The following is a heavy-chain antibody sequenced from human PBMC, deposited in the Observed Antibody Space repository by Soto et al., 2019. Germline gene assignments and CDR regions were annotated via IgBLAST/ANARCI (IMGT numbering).Heavy chain of an antibody. CDR2: IYYSGST. CDR1: GGSISSGDYY. Sequence: PSETLSLTCTVSGGSISSGDYYWSWIRQPPGKGLEWIGYIYYSGSTYYNPSLKSRVTISVDTSKNQFSLKLSSVTAADTAVYYCARVSGNYYDSSGYWFDPWGQGTLVTVSS. CDR3: ARVSGNYYDSSGYWFDP. D-gene: IGHD3-22*01. J-gene: IGHJ5*02. V-gene: IGHV4-30-4*01.